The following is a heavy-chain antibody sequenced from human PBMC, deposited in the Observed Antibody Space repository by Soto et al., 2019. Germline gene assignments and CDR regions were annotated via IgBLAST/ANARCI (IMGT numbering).Heavy chain of an antibody. J-gene: IGHJ4*02. D-gene: IGHD2-15*01. CDR1: GFTFSSYW. Sequence: VGSLRLSCAASGFTFSSYWMHWVRQAPGKGLVWVSRINSDGSSTSYAGSVKGRFTISRDNAKNTLYLQMNSLRAEDTAVYYCVRTSLVVAAATREDYWGQGTLVTVSS. CDR3: VRTSLVVAAATREDY. V-gene: IGHV3-74*01. CDR2: INSDGSST.